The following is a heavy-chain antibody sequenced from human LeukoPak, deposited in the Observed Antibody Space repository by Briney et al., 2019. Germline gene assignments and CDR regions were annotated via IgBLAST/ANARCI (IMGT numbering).Heavy chain of an antibody. Sequence: PGGSLRLSCAASGFTVSSNYMSWVRQAPGKGLEWVAVISFDGSNKYFADSVRGRFTISRDNSKNTLFLQMDSLRVEDTAVYYCARDWRTSDPIPNVEGDYWGQGTLVTVSS. CDR1: GFTVSSNY. D-gene: IGHD5-24*01. CDR3: ARDWRTSDPIPNVEGDY. V-gene: IGHV3-30-3*01. CDR2: ISFDGSNK. J-gene: IGHJ4*02.